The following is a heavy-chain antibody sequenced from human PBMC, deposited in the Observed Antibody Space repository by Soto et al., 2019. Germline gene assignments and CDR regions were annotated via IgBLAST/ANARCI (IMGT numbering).Heavy chain of an antibody. CDR3: SRRAPEGFDP. J-gene: IGHJ5*02. V-gene: IGHV4-39*01. CDR1: GGSIGTSAYY. Sequence: PSETLSLTCAVSGGSIGTSAYYWGWIRQAPGKGLEWIGSLNHRGNTYLSPSLKARVTMSVDTSKNSFSLKLTSATAADTGLYYCSRRAPEGFDPWGQGTLVTVSS. CDR2: LNHRGNT.